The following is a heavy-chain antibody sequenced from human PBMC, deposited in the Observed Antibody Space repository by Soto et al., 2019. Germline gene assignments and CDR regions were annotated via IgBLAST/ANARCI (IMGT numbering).Heavy chain of an antibody. V-gene: IGHV1-69*12. J-gene: IGHJ4*02. CDR1: GGTFSSYA. Sequence: QVQLVQSGAEVKKPGSSVKVSCKASGGTFSSYAISWVRQAPGQGLEWMGGIIPIFGTANYAQKFQGRVTITADESTSTAYMELSSMRSEDTAVYYCARDRFSGYCSGGSCYYFDYWGQGTLVTVSS. D-gene: IGHD2-15*01. CDR3: ARDRFSGYCSGGSCYYFDY. CDR2: IIPIFGTA.